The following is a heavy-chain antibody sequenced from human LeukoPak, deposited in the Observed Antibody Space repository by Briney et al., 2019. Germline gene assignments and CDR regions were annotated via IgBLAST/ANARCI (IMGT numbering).Heavy chain of an antibody. CDR1: GFTFTSYG. D-gene: IGHD2-2*01. CDR2: ISSGSSYI. V-gene: IGHV3-21*01. Sequence: GGSLRLSCAASGFTFTSYGMNWVRQAPGKGLEWVSVISSGSSYIYYADSVKGRFTISRDNAKNSVYLQMNSLRAEDTAVYYCARQPGPAAPPVDYWGQGTLVTVSS. CDR3: ARQPGPAAPPVDY. J-gene: IGHJ4*02.